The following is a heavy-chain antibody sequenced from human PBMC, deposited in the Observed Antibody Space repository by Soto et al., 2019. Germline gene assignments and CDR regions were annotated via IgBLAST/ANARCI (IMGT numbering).Heavy chain of an antibody. CDR2: IYHSGST. CDR1: GGSISSGGYS. J-gene: IGHJ5*02. V-gene: IGHV4-30-2*01. Sequence: NPSETLSLTCAVSGGSISSGGYSWSWIRQPPGKGLEWIGYIYHSGSTYYNPSLKSRVTISVDRSKNQFSLKLSSVTAADTAVYYCARTDYGGNSGWFDPWGQGTLVTVSS. CDR3: ARTDYGGNSGWFDP. D-gene: IGHD4-17*01.